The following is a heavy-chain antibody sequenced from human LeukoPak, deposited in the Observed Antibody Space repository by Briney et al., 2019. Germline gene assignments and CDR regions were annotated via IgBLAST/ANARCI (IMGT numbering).Heavy chain of an antibody. V-gene: IGHV3-30*18. D-gene: IGHD6-13*01. Sequence: PGRSLRLSCAASGFTFSSYGMHWVRQAPGKGLEWVAVISYDGSNKYYADSVKGRFTISRDNSKNTLYLQMNSLRAEDTAVYYCAKGENDLTSRGIAAAANGAFDIWGQGTMVTVSS. CDR3: AKGENDLTSRGIAAAANGAFDI. J-gene: IGHJ3*02. CDR2: ISYDGSNK. CDR1: GFTFSSYG.